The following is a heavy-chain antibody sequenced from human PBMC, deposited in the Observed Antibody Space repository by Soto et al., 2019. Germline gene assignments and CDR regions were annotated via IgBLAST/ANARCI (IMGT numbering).Heavy chain of an antibody. J-gene: IGHJ6*02. CDR3: ARAEIGYSSSWYYYGMDV. Sequence: ASVKVSCKASGYTFTSYYMHWVRQAPGQGLEWMGIINPSGGSTSYAQKFQGRVTMTRDTSTSTVYMELSSLRSEDTAVYYCARAEIGYSSSWYYYGMDVWGQGTTVTVSS. CDR2: INPSGGST. V-gene: IGHV1-46*01. D-gene: IGHD6-13*01. CDR1: GYTFTSYY.